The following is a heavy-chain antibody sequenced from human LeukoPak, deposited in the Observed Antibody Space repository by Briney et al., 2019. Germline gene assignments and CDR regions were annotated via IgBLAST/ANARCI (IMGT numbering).Heavy chain of an antibody. CDR1: GYSFNSQG. CDR3: AREILRFDI. V-gene: IGHV7-4-1*02. CDR2: INTDSGNP. Sequence: GASVKVSCKASGYSFNSQGMNWVRQAPGQGLKWMGWINTDSGNPTYAQGFTGRFVFSLDSSVSTAYLQISNLMPEDTAKYYCAREILRFDIWGQGTMVTVSS. J-gene: IGHJ3*02.